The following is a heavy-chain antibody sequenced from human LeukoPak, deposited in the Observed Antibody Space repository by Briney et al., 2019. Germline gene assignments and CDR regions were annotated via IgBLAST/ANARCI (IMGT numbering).Heavy chain of an antibody. CDR2: MNPNSGNT. V-gene: IGHV1-8*01. CDR1: GYTFTIYD. CDR3: ARGPLVRLPSSFDP. D-gene: IGHD3-16*02. Sequence: ASVKVSCTASGYTFTIYDINWVRQAPGQGLEWMGWMNPNSGNTGSAQRFQGRITMTRDSSISTAYMELSSLRSEDTAVYYCARGPLVRLPSSFDPWGQGTLVTVSS. J-gene: IGHJ5*02.